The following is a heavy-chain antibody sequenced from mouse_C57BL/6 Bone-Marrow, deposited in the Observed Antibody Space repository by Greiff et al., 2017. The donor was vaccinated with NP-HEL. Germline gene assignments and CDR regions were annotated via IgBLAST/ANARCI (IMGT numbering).Heavy chain of an antibody. CDR1: GYTFTSYW. J-gene: IGHJ2*01. D-gene: IGHD1-1*01. Sequence: QVQLQQPGAELVKPGASVKLSCKASGYTFTSYWMQWVKQRPGQGLEWIGEIDPSDSYTNYNQKFKGKATLTVDTSSSTAYMQLSSLTSEDSAVYYGAREGPYYGSSGYFDYWGQGTTLTVSS. CDR3: AREGPYYGSSGYFDY. CDR2: IDPSDSYT. V-gene: IGHV1-50*01.